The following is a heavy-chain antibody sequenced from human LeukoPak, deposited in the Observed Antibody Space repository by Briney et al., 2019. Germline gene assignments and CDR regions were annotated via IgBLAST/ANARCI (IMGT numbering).Heavy chain of an antibody. V-gene: IGHV3-74*01. CDR2: VKNDGST. J-gene: IGHJ4*02. D-gene: IGHD6-13*01. CDR1: GFTFSSRW. Sequence: GGSLRLSCVVSGFTSGFTFSSRWMHWVRQAPGKGLVWVSLVKNDGSTNYADSVKGRFTVSRDNTENTLYLQMNNLRVEDTAPYFCHPLGYTSNWGQGTLVTVSS. CDR3: HPLGYTSN.